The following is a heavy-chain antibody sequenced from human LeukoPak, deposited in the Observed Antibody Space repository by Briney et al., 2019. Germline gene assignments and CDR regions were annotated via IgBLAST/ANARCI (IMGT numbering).Heavy chain of an antibody. CDR2: IKQDGSEK. V-gene: IGHV3-7*01. D-gene: IGHD2-15*01. Sequence: PGGSLRLSCAASGFTFSSYWMSWVRQAPGKGPEWVANIKQDGSEKYYVDSAKGRFTISRDNAKNSLYLQMNSLRAEDTAVYYCATVAADFDYWGQGTLVTVSS. CDR1: GFTFSSYW. CDR3: ATVAADFDY. J-gene: IGHJ4*02.